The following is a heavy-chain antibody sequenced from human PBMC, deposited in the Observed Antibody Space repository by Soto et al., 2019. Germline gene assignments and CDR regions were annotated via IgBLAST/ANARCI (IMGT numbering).Heavy chain of an antibody. CDR2: IYHSGST. CDR1: GGSVRDGSYY. V-gene: IGHV4-61*01. Sequence: SETLSLTCTVSGGSVRDGSYYWAWLRQPPGKGLEWIGHIYHSGSTIYNPPLKSRVTISIDTSKSQFSLNLNSMTAADTAVYYCAGYNWNYSFDPSGQGTLVTVSS. J-gene: IGHJ5*02. D-gene: IGHD1-7*01. CDR3: AGYNWNYSFDP.